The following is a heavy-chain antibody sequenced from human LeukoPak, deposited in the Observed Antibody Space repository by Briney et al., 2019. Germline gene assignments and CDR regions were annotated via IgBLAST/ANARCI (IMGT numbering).Heavy chain of an antibody. CDR2: ILYGGSNK. J-gene: IGHJ6*02. Sequence: PGRSLRLSCAASGFTFRSYAMQWVRQAPGKGLEWVAFILYGGSNKYYADSVKGRFTISRDNSKNTLYLQMNSLTAEDTAVYYCAKGRDTYQYGMDAWGQGTTVTVSS. V-gene: IGHV3-30*02. CDR1: GFTFRSYA. CDR3: AKGRDTYQYGMDA.